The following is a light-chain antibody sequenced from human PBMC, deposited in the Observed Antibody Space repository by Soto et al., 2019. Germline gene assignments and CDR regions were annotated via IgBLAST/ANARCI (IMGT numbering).Light chain of an antibody. CDR1: QSVSNKY. J-gene: IGKJ1*01. CDR3: QQYDNSPPWT. V-gene: IGKV3-20*01. CDR2: GVS. Sequence: EIVLTQSPGTLSLSPGERATLSCRASQSVSNKYLVWYQQKPGQAPRLLIYGVSSRATGIPDRFSGSGSGTDFTLTISRLEPEDFAVYYCQQYDNSPPWTFGQGTKVEI.